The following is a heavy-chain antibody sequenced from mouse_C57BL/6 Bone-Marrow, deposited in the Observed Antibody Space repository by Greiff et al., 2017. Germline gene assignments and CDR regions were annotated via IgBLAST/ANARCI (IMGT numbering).Heavy chain of an antibody. D-gene: IGHD1-1*01. J-gene: IGHJ1*03. V-gene: IGHV5-9*01. Sequence: EVNVVESGGGLVKPGGSLKLSCAASGFTFSSYTMSWVRQTPEKRLQWVAAISGGGGNTYYPDSVKGRFTISRDNDKNILYLQMSSLRSEDTALYYCSRQVTTVLATNYFDVWGTGTTVTVSS. CDR2: ISGGGGNT. CDR3: SRQVTTVLATNYFDV. CDR1: GFTFSSYT.